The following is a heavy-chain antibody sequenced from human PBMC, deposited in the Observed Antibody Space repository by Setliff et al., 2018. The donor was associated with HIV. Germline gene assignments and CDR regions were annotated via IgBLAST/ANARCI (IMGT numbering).Heavy chain of an antibody. CDR3: AKRLAGSNTWYHFDT. J-gene: IGHJ4*02. Sequence: PGGSLRLSCAASGFTFDTYWMHWVRQAPGKGLEWVSRVNSDGTINVYYADSVKGRFTISRDNSKNTLYLQLNSLSAEDTAIYYCAKRLAGSNTWYHFDTWGQGTLVTVSS. D-gene: IGHD6-13*01. V-gene: IGHV3-74*01. CDR1: GFTFDTYW. CDR2: VNSDGTINV.